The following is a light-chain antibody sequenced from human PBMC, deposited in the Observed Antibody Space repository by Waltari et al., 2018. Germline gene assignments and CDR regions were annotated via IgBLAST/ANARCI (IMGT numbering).Light chain of an antibody. CDR1: QSLSNNY. CDR2: HTY. CDR3: QQYGRSPPGGSLT. J-gene: IGKJ4*01. V-gene: IGKV3-20*01. Sequence: EIVLTQSPGTLSLSPGERASLSCRASQSLSNNYLAWYQQKPGQAPRLLIYHTYSRGTGNTDRFSGSGSGTDFTLTISRREPEDFAVYYCQQYGRSPPGGSLTFGGGTKVAIK.